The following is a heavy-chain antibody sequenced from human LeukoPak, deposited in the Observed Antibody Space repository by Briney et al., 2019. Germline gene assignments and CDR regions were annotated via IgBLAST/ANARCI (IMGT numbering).Heavy chain of an antibody. CDR2: ISGSGGST. CDR1: GFTFSSYA. D-gene: IGHD3-22*01. V-gene: IGHV3-23*01. CDR3: AKDPLNYDDSSSQVDY. J-gene: IGHJ4*02. Sequence: GGSLRLSCAASGFTFSSYAMSWVRQAPGNGLEWVSAISGSGGSTYYADSVKGRFTISRDNSKNTLYLQMNSLRAEDTAIYYCAKDPLNYDDSSSQVDYWGQGTLVTVSS.